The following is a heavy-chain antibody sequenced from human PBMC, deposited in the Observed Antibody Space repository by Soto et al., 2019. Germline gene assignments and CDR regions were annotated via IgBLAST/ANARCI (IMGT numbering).Heavy chain of an antibody. Sequence: ASVKVSCKASGYTFTSYGISWVRQAPGQGLEWMGWISAYNGNTNYAQKLQGRVTMTTDTSTSTAYMELRSLRSDDTAVYYCAREIPPPIVTGYYYYYGMDIWGQGTTVTVSS. D-gene: IGHD3-9*01. CDR1: GYTFTSYG. CDR3: AREIPPPIVTGYYYYYGMDI. V-gene: IGHV1-18*01. CDR2: ISAYNGNT. J-gene: IGHJ6*02.